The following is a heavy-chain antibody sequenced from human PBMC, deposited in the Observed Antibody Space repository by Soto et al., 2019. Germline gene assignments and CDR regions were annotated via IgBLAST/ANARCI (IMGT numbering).Heavy chain of an antibody. D-gene: IGHD3-22*01. CDR2: IDPSDSQT. CDR3: ARHGNYYDSSGYSSPLDY. V-gene: IGHV5-10-1*01. Sequence: GESLKISCKGSGYSFAGYWITWVRQKPGKGLEWMGRIDPSDSQTYYSPSFRGHVTISATKSITTVFLQWSSLKASDTAMYYCARHGNYYDSSGYSSPLDYWGQGTLVTVSS. J-gene: IGHJ4*02. CDR1: GYSFAGYW.